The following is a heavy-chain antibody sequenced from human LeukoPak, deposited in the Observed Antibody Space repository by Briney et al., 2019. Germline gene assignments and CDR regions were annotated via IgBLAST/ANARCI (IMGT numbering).Heavy chain of an antibody. CDR1: GGTFSSYA. J-gene: IGHJ4*02. Sequence: GASVKVSCKASGGTFSSYAISWVRQASGQGLEWMGGIIPIFGTANYAQKFQGRVTMTRDTSISTAYMELSRLRSDDTAVYYCAIPRGPYGHPPFDYWGQGTLVTVSS. CDR3: AIPRGPYGHPPFDY. V-gene: IGHV1-69*05. CDR2: IIPIFGTA. D-gene: IGHD4-17*01.